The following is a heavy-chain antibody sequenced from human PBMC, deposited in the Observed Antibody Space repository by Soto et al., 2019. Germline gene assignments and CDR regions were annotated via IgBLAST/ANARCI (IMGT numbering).Heavy chain of an antibody. CDR3: ARRAETNGWRDFQY. Sequence: ASVKVSCKASGYTFTSYDIYWVRQATGQGLEWMGWMNPNTGNSGYAQKFQGRVTMTSDTSISTAHMELSSLRSEDTAVYYCARRAETNGWRDFQYWGQGTVVTVSS. D-gene: IGHD6-19*01. J-gene: IGHJ4*02. V-gene: IGHV1-8*01. CDR2: MNPNTGNS. CDR1: GYTFTSYD.